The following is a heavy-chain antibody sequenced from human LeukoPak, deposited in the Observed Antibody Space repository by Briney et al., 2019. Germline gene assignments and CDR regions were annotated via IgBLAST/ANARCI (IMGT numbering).Heavy chain of an antibody. D-gene: IGHD3-10*01. CDR3: ARDTRYGSGEN. J-gene: IGHJ4*02. Sequence: ASVKVSCKASGGTFSSYAISWVRQAPGQGLEWMGWINPNSGGTNYAQKFQGRVTMTRDTSISTAYMELSRLRSDDTAVYYCARDTRYGSGENWGQGTLVTVSS. CDR1: GGTFSSYA. V-gene: IGHV1-2*02. CDR2: INPNSGGT.